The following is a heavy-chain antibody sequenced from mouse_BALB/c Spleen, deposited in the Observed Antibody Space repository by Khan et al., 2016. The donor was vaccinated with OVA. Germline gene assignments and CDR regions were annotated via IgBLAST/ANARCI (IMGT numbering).Heavy chain of an antibody. D-gene: IGHD6-1*01. J-gene: IGHJ2*01. CDR2: INPSNGRT. V-gene: IGHV1S81*02. CDR1: GYTFTSYW. CDR3: ARVITRDY. Sequence: QVQLQQPGAELVKPGASVKLSCKASGYTFTSYWMHWVKQRTGQGLEWIGEINPSNGRTNYNEKFKSKDKMTVDKSSSTAYMQLSSPTSEDSAVYYCARVITRDYWGQGTTLTVSS.